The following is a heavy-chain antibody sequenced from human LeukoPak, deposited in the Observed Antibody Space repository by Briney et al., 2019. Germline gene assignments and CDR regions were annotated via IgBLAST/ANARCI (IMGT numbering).Heavy chain of an antibody. V-gene: IGHV3-53*01. CDR1: GFTVSSNY. J-gene: IGHJ4*02. Sequence: PGGSLRLSCAASGFTVSSNYMSWVRQAPGKGLESVSVIYSGGSTYYADSVKGRFTISRDNSKNTLYLQMNSLRAEDTAVYYCARSGEMATIMGDWGQGTLVTVSS. CDR3: ARSGEMATIMGD. CDR2: IYSGGST. D-gene: IGHD5-24*01.